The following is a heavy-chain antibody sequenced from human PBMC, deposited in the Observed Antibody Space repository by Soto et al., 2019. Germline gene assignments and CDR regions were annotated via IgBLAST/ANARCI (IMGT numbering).Heavy chain of an antibody. CDR2: ITWNSGLT. J-gene: IGHJ6*02. CDR3: VKDRWARDGIDV. CDR1: GFTFDDFG. V-gene: IGHV3-9*01. Sequence: PGGSLRLSCAASGFTFDDFGMLWVRQGPGKGLEWVAGITWNSGLTGYADSVKGRFIITRDNAKNSLYLQMNGLRVEDTASYYCVKDRWARDGIDVWGQGTTVTVSS.